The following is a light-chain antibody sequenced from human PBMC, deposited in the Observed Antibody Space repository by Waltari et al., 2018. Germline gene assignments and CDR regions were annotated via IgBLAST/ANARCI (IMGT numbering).Light chain of an antibody. CDR1: QSISSW. CDR3: QQYKTYSYT. J-gene: IGKJ2*01. V-gene: IGKV1-5*03. CDR2: KAS. Sequence: TCRARQSISSWLAWYQQKPGKAPKLLIYKASSLESGVPSRFSGSGSGTEFTLTISSLQPDDFAAYYCQQYKTYSYTFGQGTRLEIK.